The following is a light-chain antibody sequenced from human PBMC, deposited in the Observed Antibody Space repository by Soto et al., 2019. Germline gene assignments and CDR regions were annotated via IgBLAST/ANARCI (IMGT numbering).Light chain of an antibody. J-gene: IGKJ4*01. CDR1: QSVSSSY. V-gene: IGKV3-20*01. CDR3: QQYGSSPTGLT. CDR2: GAS. Sequence: EIALTQSPGTLSLSPGERATLSCRASQSVSSSYLAWYQQKPGQAPRLLIYGASSRATGIPDRFSGSGSGTDFTLTISRLEPEGFAVYYCQQYGSSPTGLTFGGGTKVEIK.